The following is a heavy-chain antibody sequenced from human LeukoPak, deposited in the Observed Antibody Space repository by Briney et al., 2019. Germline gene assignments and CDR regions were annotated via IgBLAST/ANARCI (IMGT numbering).Heavy chain of an antibody. CDR2: ISDNGGLT. CDR1: GFTFYNSG. J-gene: IGHJ4*02. CDR3: AIEQWELKY. V-gene: IGHV3-23*01. D-gene: IGHD1-26*01. Sequence: GGSLRLSCAASGFTFYNSGMGWVRQAPGKGLEWISAISDNGGLTYYAGSVKGRFTISRDDSKNTLYLQMNSLKAEDTAVYYCAIEQWELKYWGQGTLVTVSS.